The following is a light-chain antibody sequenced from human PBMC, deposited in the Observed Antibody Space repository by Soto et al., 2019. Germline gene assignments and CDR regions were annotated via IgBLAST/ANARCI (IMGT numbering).Light chain of an antibody. CDR3: SSYAGSNNYV. J-gene: IGLJ1*01. V-gene: IGLV2-8*01. CDR2: EVS. CDR1: SSDVGGYNY. Sequence: QSVLTQPPSASGSPGQSVTISCTGTSSDVGGYNYVSWYQQHPGKAPKLMIYEVSKQPSGVPDRFSGSKSANTASLTVSGLQAEDEADYYCSSYAGSNNYVFGTGTQ.